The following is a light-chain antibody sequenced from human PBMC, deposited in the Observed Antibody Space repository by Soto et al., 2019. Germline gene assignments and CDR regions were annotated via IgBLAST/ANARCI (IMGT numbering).Light chain of an antibody. Sequence: EIVMTQSPATLSVSPGERATLSCRASQSVSSNLAWYQQKPGQAPRLLIYQTSIRAAGIPARFSGSGSGTDFTLTISRLEPEDFAVFFCQQYGTSEIIFGQGTRLEIK. CDR2: QTS. CDR1: QSVSSN. J-gene: IGKJ5*01. CDR3: QQYGTSEII. V-gene: IGKV3D-15*01.